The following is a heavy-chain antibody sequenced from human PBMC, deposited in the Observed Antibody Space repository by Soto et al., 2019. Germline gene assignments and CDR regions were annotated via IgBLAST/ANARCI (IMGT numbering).Heavy chain of an antibody. D-gene: IGHD3-22*01. CDR1: GGSLPSGGSC. Sequence: SETLSLTCTVSGGSLPSGGSCWSWIRQHPGKGLEWIGYIYFNGNIYYNPSLKSRVTISVDTSKNQFSLKLSSVTAADTAVYYCATTYYYDSSGYYSARHFTQDFDYWGQGTLVTVSS. V-gene: IGHV4-31*03. CDR2: IYFNGNI. J-gene: IGHJ4*02. CDR3: ATTYYYDSSGYYSARHFTQDFDY.